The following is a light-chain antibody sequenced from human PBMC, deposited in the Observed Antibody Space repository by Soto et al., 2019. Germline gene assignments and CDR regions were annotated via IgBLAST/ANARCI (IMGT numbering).Light chain of an antibody. CDR1: QSISTY. J-gene: IGKJ3*01. CDR3: QQSYSTPFT. Sequence: DIQMTQSPSSLSASLGDRVTITCRASQSISTYLNWYRQRPGKAPTLLIYAASNLQTGVPSRFSGSGSGTDFTLTINSLQPEDLATYYCQQSYSTPFTFGPGTKVDI. CDR2: AAS. V-gene: IGKV1-39*01.